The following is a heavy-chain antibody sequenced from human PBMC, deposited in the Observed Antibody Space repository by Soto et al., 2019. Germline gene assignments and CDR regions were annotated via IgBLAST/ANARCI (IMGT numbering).Heavy chain of an antibody. Sequence: SETLSLTCTVSGGSISSGGYYWSWIRQHPGKGLEWIGYIYYSGSTYYNPSLKSRVTISVDTSKNQFSLKLSSVTAADTAVYYCARARQSKIFGVVQGGYGMDVWGQGTTVTVSS. CDR1: GGSISSGGYY. CDR3: ARARQSKIFGVVQGGYGMDV. D-gene: IGHD3-3*01. V-gene: IGHV4-31*03. J-gene: IGHJ6*02. CDR2: IYYSGST.